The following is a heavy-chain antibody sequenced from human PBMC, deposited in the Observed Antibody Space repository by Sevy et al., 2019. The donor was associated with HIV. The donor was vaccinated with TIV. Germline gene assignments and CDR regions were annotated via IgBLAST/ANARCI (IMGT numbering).Heavy chain of an antibody. CDR3: ARDPRIAARHYYYYGMDV. CDR2: INRDGSST. D-gene: IGHD6-6*01. V-gene: IGHV3-74*01. CDR1: GFTFSSYW. J-gene: IGHJ6*02. Sequence: GGSLRLSCAASGFTFSSYWMHWVRQAPGKGLVWVSRINRDGSSTSYADSVKGRFTISRDNAKNTLYLQMNSLRAEDTAVYYCARDPRIAARHYYYYGMDVWDQGTTVTVSS.